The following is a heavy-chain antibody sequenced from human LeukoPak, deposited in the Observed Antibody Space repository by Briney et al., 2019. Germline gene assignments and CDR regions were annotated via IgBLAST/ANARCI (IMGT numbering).Heavy chain of an antibody. D-gene: IGHD1-7*01. J-gene: IGHJ6*03. CDR2: INDSGTI. Sequence: SETLSLTCAVYGGSFSNYNWSWLRQSPGKGLEWIGEINDSGTINYNPSLMSRVTVSVDKSKNQFSRKLSSATAAETAVYYCARRWNYGRNYYIDVWGKGATVSVSS. V-gene: IGHV4-34*01. CDR3: ARRWNYGRNYYIDV. CDR1: GGSFSNYN.